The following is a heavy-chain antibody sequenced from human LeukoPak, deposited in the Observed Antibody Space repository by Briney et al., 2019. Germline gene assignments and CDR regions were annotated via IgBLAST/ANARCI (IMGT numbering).Heavy chain of an antibody. CDR3: ARDGGSGSPPGKFDP. V-gene: IGHV4-59*01. J-gene: IGHJ5*02. CDR2: IYYSGST. Sequence: PSETLSLTCTVSGGSISSYYWSWIRQPPGTGLEWIGYIYYSGSTNYNPSLKSRVTISVDTSKNQFSLKLSSVTAADTAVYYCARDGGSGSPPGKFDPWGQGTLVTVSS. D-gene: IGHD3-10*01. CDR1: GGSISSYY.